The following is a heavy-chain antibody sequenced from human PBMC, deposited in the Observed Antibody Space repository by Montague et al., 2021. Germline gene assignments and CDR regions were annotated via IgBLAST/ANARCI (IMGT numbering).Heavy chain of an antibody. D-gene: IGHD3-10*01. V-gene: IGHV4-59*08. CDR2: MFYGGAT. CDR1: SGPIFHAH. CDR3: AKQDYFVSGTSYKGFDP. Sequence: SETLSLTCTVSSGPIFHAHWSWVRQPPGKGLEWLGSMFYGGATSNNPSLKSRVTMSIDTSTNQFSLKLSFVIAADTAVYYCAKQDYFVSGTSYKGFDPWGQGILVTVSS. J-gene: IGHJ5*02.